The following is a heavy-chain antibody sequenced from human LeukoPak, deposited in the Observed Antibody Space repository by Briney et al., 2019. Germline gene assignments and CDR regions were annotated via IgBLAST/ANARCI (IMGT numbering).Heavy chain of an antibody. CDR3: ARHRVVGTFLIDY. J-gene: IGHJ4*02. Sequence: SETLSLTCTGSGCSISSYYWSWIRQPPGKGLEWIGYIYYSGNTKYNPSLKSRVTISVDPSKNQFSLKLSSVTAADTAVYYCARHRVVGTFLIDYWGQGTLVTVSS. CDR2: IYYSGNT. CDR1: GCSISSYY. D-gene: IGHD6-19*01. V-gene: IGHV4-59*08.